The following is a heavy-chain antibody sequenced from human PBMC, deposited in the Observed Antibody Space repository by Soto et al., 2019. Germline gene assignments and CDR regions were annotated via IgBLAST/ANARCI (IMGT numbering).Heavy chain of an antibody. CDR2: MNPNRSNT. CDR3: ARGNEVVSGMDV. D-gene: IGHD2-15*01. Sequence: ASVKVSCKASGYTFTGSYINWFRQSSGQGLEWMGSMNPNRSNTGYAQKVQGRVTMSINTSISTADMELSSPSTEDTAVYYCARGNEVVSGMDVWGQGTTVTVSS. J-gene: IGHJ6*02. V-gene: IGHV1-8*01. CDR1: GYTFTGSY.